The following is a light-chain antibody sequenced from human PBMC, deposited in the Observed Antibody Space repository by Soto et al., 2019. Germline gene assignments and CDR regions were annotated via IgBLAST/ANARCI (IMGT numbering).Light chain of an antibody. V-gene: IGKV3-20*01. CDR1: QSVSIK. CDR3: QQYGRSPLT. Sequence: EIVITQSPATLSVSPGERATLSCRASQSVSIKLAWYQQKPGQAPRLLIYDASNRATGIPDRFSASGSGTDFTLTISRLEPEDLAVYYCQQYGRSPLTFGPGTKVDI. CDR2: DAS. J-gene: IGKJ3*01.